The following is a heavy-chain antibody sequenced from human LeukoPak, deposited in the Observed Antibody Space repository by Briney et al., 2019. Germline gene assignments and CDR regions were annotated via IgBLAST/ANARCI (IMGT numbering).Heavy chain of an antibody. V-gene: IGHV4-4*07. CDR3: ARGSPPLYSSSYDP. J-gene: IGHJ5*02. CDR2: IYSTGIT. D-gene: IGHD6-13*01. CDR1: GGSISSYY. Sequence: SETLSLTCTVSGGSISSYYWTWIRQPAGKGLEWIGRIYSTGITNYNPSLKSRVTISVDTSKNQFSLKLSSVTAADTAVYYCARGSPPLYSSSYDPWGQGILVTVSS.